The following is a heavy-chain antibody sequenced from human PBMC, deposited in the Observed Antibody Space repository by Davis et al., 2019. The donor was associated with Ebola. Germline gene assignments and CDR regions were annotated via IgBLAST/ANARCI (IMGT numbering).Heavy chain of an antibody. CDR1: GFTFSSYG. CDR2: ISSDGSNK. J-gene: IGHJ4*02. Sequence: GESLKISCAASGFTFSSYGMHWVRQAPGKGLEWVAVISSDGSNKYYVDSVKGRFTISRDNSKNTLYLQMNSLRAEDTAVYYCARHDYGDSHFDYWGQGTLVTVSS. CDR3: ARHDYGDSHFDY. D-gene: IGHD4-17*01. V-gene: IGHV3-30*03.